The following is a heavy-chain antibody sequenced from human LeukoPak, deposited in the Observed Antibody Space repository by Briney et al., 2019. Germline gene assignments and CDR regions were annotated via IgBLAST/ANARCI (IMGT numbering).Heavy chain of an antibody. V-gene: IGHV4-34*01. Sequence: SETLSLTCAVYGGSFSGYYWSWIRQPPGKGLEWIREINHSGSTNYNPSLKSRVTISVDTSKNQFSLKLSSVTAADTAVYYCARSIGIAVAGTGDWGQGTLVTVSS. D-gene: IGHD6-19*01. CDR3: ARSIGIAVAGTGD. J-gene: IGHJ4*02. CDR1: GGSFSGYY. CDR2: INHSGST.